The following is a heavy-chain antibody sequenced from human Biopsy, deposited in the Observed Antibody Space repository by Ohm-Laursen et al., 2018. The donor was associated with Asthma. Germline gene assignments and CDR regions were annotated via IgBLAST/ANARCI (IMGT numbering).Heavy chain of an antibody. Sequence: SLRLSCAASGFTFSNYGMHWVRQAPGKGLGWVAVISFDGSNKNYTDSVKGRFTISRDNSRNTLHLQMNSLRAEDTAVYYCAKDVFPGWELRRGPDYWGQGTLGTVSS. D-gene: IGHD1-26*01. J-gene: IGHJ4*02. CDR3: AKDVFPGWELRRGPDY. V-gene: IGHV3-30*18. CDR2: ISFDGSNK. CDR1: GFTFSNYG.